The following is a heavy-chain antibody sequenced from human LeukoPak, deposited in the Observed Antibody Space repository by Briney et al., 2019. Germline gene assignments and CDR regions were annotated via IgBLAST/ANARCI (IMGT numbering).Heavy chain of an antibody. D-gene: IGHD5-18*01. Sequence: SETLSLTCAVYGGSFSGYYWSWIRQPPGKGLEWIGEINHSGSTNYNPSLKSRVTISVDTSKNQFPLKLSSVTAADTAVYYCARGGYSYGYGNRYFDLWGRGTLVTVSS. V-gene: IGHV4-34*01. J-gene: IGHJ2*01. CDR1: GGSFSGYY. CDR3: ARGGYSYGYGNRYFDL. CDR2: INHSGST.